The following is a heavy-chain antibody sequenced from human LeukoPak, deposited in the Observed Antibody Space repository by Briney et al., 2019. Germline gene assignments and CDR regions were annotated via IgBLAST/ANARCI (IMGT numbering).Heavy chain of an antibody. Sequence: GRSLRLSCAASGFTFSSYAMHWVRQAPGKGLEWVAVISYDGSNKYYADSVKGRFTISRDNSKNTLYLQMNSLRAEDTAVYYCARDGSIHIVVVPAAAFSGNWFDPWGQGTLVTVSS. CDR2: ISYDGSNK. D-gene: IGHD2-2*01. V-gene: IGHV3-30*01. CDR1: GFTFSSYA. CDR3: ARDGSIHIVVVPAAAFSGNWFDP. J-gene: IGHJ5*02.